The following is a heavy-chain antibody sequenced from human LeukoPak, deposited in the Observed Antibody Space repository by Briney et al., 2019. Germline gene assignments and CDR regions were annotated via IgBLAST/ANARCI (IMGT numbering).Heavy chain of an antibody. CDR1: GYTFTSYA. CDR2: INAGNGNT. D-gene: IGHD1-26*01. CDR3: ATAPVGAIPFDY. Sequence: ASVKVSCKASGYTFTSYAMHWVRQAPGQRLEWMGWINAGNGNTKYSQKFQGRVTITRDTSASTAYMELSSLRSEDTAVYYCATAPVGAIPFDYWGQGTLVTVSS. V-gene: IGHV1-3*01. J-gene: IGHJ4*02.